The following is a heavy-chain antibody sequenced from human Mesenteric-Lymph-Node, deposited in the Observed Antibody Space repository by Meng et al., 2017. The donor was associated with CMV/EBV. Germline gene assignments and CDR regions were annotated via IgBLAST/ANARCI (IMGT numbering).Heavy chain of an antibody. CDR1: GFTFSSYS. J-gene: IGHJ6*02. CDR2: ISSSSSYI. CDR3: ARGIWDSATFYYYYGMDV. Sequence: GGSLRLSCAASGFTFSSYSMNWVRQAPGKGLEWVSSISSSSSYIYYADSVKGRFTISRDNAKNSLYLQMNSLRAEDTAVYYCARGIWDSATFYYYYGMDVWGQGTTVTVSS. D-gene: IGHD2-15*01. V-gene: IGHV3-21*01.